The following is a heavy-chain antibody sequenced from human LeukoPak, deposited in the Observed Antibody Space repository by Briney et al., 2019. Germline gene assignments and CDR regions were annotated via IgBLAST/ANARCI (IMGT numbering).Heavy chain of an antibody. CDR1: GYTFSYFY. J-gene: IGHJ3*02. CDR2: INPNSGDT. D-gene: IGHD3-10*01. Sequence: ASVKVSCKASGYTFSYFYIHWVRQAPGQGLEWVGWINPNSGDTDYARKFQGRVTVTRDTSISTAYMELGRLRSDDTAVYYCAGSMIRDAFDIWGQGTMVIVSS. V-gene: IGHV1-2*02. CDR3: AGSMIRDAFDI.